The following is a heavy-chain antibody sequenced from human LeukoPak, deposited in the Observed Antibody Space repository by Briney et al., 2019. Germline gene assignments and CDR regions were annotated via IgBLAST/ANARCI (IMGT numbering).Heavy chain of an antibody. Sequence: GASVKVSCKASGYTFTSYGISWVRQAPGQGLEWMGWISAYNGNTNYAQKLQGRVTMTTDTSTSTAYMELRSLRSDDTAVYYCARDPRAGLRPYCFDYWGQGTLVTVSS. V-gene: IGHV1-18*01. J-gene: IGHJ4*02. CDR1: GYTFTSYG. CDR3: ARDPRAGLRPYCFDY. CDR2: ISAYNGNT. D-gene: IGHD4-17*01.